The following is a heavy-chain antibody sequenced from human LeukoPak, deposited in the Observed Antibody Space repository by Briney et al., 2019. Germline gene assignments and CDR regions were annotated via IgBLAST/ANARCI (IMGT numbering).Heavy chain of an antibody. CDR1: GCSISSYY. D-gene: IGHD5-12*01. CDR2: IYDSGST. CDR3: ARGGSGYDSFYYYGMDV. Sequence: SETLSLTCTVSGCSISSYYWSWIRQPPGKGLEWIGYIYDSGSTNYNPSLKSRVTISVDTSKNQFSLQLSSVCAADRAVYYCARGGSGYDSFYYYGMDVWGQGTKVTVSS. J-gene: IGHJ6*02. V-gene: IGHV4-59*01.